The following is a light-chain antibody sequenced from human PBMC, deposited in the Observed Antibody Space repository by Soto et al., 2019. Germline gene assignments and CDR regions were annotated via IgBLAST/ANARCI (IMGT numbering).Light chain of an antibody. V-gene: IGLV4-69*01. Sequence: QPVLTQSPSASASLGASVKLTCTLNSGHINYAIAWHQQQPEKGPRYLMKLNSDGSHSKGDGIPDRFSGSSSGAERYLTISRLQSDDEADYYCQTWGTGPWVFGGGTKLTVL. CDR2: LNSDGSH. CDR3: QTWGTGPWV. CDR1: SGHINYA. J-gene: IGLJ3*02.